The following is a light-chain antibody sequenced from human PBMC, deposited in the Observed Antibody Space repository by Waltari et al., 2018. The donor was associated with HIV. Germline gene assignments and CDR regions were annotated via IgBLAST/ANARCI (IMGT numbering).Light chain of an antibody. V-gene: IGKV3-20*01. J-gene: IGKJ2*03. CDR1: QSVSSSY. CDR3: QQYGSSPPYS. CDR2: GAS. Sequence: ELALTQPPGTLSLSPGARATLPCRASQSVSSSYLAWYQQKPGQAPRLLIYGASSRATGIPDRFSGSGSGTDFTLTISRLEPEDFAVYYCQQYGSSPPYSFGQGTKLEIK.